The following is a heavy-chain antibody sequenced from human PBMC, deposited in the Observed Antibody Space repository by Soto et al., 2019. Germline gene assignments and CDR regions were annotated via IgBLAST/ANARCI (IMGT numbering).Heavy chain of an antibody. Sequence: QVQLQEAGPGLVRPSQTLSLTCTVAGGSMSENDYYWSWLRQSPGQGLQWIGYIYDTWTTSYSPSLNSRVTMSADTSRNLFSLKLTSVTAADTALYFCARGIVRGGFDIWGQGTLVTVSS. D-gene: IGHD3-10*02. CDR2: IYDTWTT. V-gene: IGHV4-30-4*01. CDR3: ARGIVRGGFDI. CDR1: GGSMSENDYY. J-gene: IGHJ3*02.